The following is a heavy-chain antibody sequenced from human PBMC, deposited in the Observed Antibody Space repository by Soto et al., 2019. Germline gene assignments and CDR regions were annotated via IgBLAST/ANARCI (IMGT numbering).Heavy chain of an antibody. V-gene: IGHV4-59*01. Sequence: SETLSLTCTVSGGSISSYYCSWIRQPPGKGLEWIRYIYYSGSTNYNPSLKSRVTISVDTSKNQFSLKLSSVTAADTAVYYCARCIRGYDYVWGSYRYDAFDIWGQGTMVTVSS. CDR2: IYYSGST. CDR3: ARCIRGYDYVWGSYRYDAFDI. CDR1: GGSISSYY. D-gene: IGHD3-16*02. J-gene: IGHJ3*02.